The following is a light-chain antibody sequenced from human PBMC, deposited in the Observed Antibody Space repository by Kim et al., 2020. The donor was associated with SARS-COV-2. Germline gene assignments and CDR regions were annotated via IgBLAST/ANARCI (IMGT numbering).Light chain of an antibody. CDR1: QSVLYSANNKNY. V-gene: IGKV4-1*01. CDR3: QQYYSTPWT. J-gene: IGKJ1*01. CDR2: WAS. Sequence: ATIDGKSRQSVLYSANNKNYLAWYQLRPGQAPKLLIYWASTLESGVPNRFSGSGSGTDFTLTISTLQAEDVAVYYCQQYYSTPWTFGQGTKVDIK.